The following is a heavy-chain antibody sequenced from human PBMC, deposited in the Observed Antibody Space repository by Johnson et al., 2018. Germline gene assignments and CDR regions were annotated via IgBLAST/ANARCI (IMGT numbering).Heavy chain of an antibody. CDR3: ALGAPDAFDI. V-gene: IGHV3-30*03. CDR1: GFTFSSYG. D-gene: IGHD1-26*01. Sequence: QVQLVQSGGGVVQPGRSLRLSCAASGFTFSSYGMHWVRQAPGKGLEWVAVISYDGSNKYYADSVKGRFTISRDNSKNTLYLQMNSLRAEETAVYYCALGAPDAFDIGGQGTMVTVSS. J-gene: IGHJ3*02. CDR2: ISYDGSNK.